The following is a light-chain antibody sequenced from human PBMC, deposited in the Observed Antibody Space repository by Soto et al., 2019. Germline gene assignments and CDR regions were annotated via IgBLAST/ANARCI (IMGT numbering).Light chain of an antibody. J-gene: IGKJ1*01. Sequence: DIQMTQSPSSLSASVGDRVTLTCRASQSISSYLYWYQQKPGKAPKLLISTASSLQSGVPSRFSGSGSGTDFTLTISSLQPEDFATYYCQQSYSSPRTFGQGTKVEIK. CDR3: QQSYSSPRT. CDR2: TAS. CDR1: QSISSY. V-gene: IGKV1-39*01.